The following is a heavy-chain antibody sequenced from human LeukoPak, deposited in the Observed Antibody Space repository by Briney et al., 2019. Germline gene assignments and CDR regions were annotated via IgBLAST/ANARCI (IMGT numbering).Heavy chain of an antibody. Sequence: GGSLRLSCTVSGLTFDTYGMSWVRQAPGKGLEWVSAIKGRVIISRDNSKNTLYLEMKSLRAEDTALYFCAQDGYCNSAHCYTGAIEMWGQGTMVTVS. J-gene: IGHJ3*02. CDR1: GLTFDTYG. V-gene: IGHV3-23*01. CDR3: AQDGYCNSAHCYTGAIEM. D-gene: IGHD2-15*01.